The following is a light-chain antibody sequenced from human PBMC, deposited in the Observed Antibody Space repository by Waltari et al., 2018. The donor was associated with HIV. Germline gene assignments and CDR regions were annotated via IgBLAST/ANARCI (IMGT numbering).Light chain of an antibody. V-gene: IGLV3-21*02. J-gene: IGLJ2*01. Sequence: SYVLAQPPSVSVAPGQTARITCGGTYIGRKSVHFYQQKPGQAPVLVVYNDSDRPSGIPERFSGSNSGNTATLTISRVEAGDEADYYCQVWYTSTDHGVVFGGGTKLTVL. CDR1: YIGRKS. CDR3: QVWYTSTDHGVV. CDR2: NDS.